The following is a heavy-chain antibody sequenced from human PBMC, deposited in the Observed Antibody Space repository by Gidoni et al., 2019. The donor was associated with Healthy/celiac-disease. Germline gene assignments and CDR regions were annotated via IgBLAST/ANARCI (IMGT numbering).Heavy chain of an antibody. V-gene: IGHV4-31*03. CDR3: ARARLRFLERRNWFDP. CDR1: GGSISSGGYY. J-gene: IGHJ5*02. CDR2: IYYSGST. D-gene: IGHD3-3*01. Sequence: QVQLQESGPGLVKPSQTLSLTCTVSGGSISSGGYYWSWIRQHPGKGLAWIGYIYYSGSTYYNPSLKSRVTISVDTSKNQFSLKLSSVTAADTAVYYCARARLRFLERRNWFDPWGQGTLVTVSS.